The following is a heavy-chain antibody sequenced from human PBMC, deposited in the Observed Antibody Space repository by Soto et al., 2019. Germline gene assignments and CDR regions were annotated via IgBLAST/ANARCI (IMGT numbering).Heavy chain of an antibody. D-gene: IGHD2-21*02. V-gene: IGHV3-30*04. CDR2: VSFDGKVT. Sequence: QVQLVESGGDMVQAGTSLRLSCTGSGFTFNSLSLYWVRQGPDKGLEWVAVVSFDGKVTYYADSVKGRFTVSRDNSKNTIYLQANSLRAEDTAVYYCAREPYGDSQYFDYWGQGTPVTGSS. J-gene: IGHJ4*02. CDR1: GFTFNSLS. CDR3: AREPYGDSQYFDY.